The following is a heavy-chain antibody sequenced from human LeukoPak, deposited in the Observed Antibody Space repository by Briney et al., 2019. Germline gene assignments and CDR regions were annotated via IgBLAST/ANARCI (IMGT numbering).Heavy chain of an antibody. D-gene: IGHD3-10*01. CDR2: IYHSGST. J-gene: IGHJ4*02. Sequence: PSETLSLTCTVSGYSISSGYYWGWIRQPPGKGLEWIGSIYHSGSTYYNPSLKSRVTISVDTSKNQFSLKLSSVTAADTAVYYCARGVMVRGVKTLHLLPYFDYWGQGTLVTVSS. CDR1: GYSISSGYY. CDR3: ARGVMVRGVKTLHLLPYFDY. V-gene: IGHV4-38-2*02.